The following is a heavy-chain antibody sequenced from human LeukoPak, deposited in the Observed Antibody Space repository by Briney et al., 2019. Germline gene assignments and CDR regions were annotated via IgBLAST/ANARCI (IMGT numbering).Heavy chain of an antibody. CDR3: ATVGHGDYGGRGYYFDY. D-gene: IGHD4-17*01. CDR2: IIPILGIT. V-gene: IGHV1-69*04. J-gene: IGHJ4*02. CDR1: GYIFTKYD. Sequence: GASVKVSCKTSGYIFTKYDISWVRQAPGQGLEWMGRIIPILGITIYAQKFQGRVTMTEDTSTDTAYMELSSLRSEDTAVYYCATVGHGDYGGRGYYFDYWGQGTLVTVSS.